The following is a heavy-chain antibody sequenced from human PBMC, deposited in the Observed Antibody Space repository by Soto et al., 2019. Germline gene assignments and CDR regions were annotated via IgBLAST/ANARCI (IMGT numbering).Heavy chain of an antibody. CDR3: ARDIGFDYVN. J-gene: IGHJ4*02. V-gene: IGHV3-7*01. CDR1: GFNVMSYW. Sequence: GGSLRLSCAVSGFNVMSYWMSWVRQAPGKGLEWVASVKEDGSELYYLHSVRGRFSISRDSAGNALHLTMNYLSAEDTGVYFCARDIGFDYVNCGQGIPVTVYS. D-gene: IGHD3-16*01. CDR2: VKEDGSEL.